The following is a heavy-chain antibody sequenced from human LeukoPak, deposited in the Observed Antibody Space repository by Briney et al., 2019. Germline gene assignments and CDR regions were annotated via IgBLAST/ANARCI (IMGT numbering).Heavy chain of an antibody. Sequence: PSETLSLTCTVSGGSFSSYYWSWIRQPAGKGLEWIGLIYSSGSSNYIPPLKSRVTMSVDTSKRQFSLRLSSLTAADTAVYYCARGLRYTSSSVYYFDYWGQGTLVTVSS. V-gene: IGHV4-4*07. J-gene: IGHJ4*02. CDR1: GGSFSSYY. CDR2: IYSSGSS. D-gene: IGHD6-6*01. CDR3: ARGLRYTSSSVYYFDY.